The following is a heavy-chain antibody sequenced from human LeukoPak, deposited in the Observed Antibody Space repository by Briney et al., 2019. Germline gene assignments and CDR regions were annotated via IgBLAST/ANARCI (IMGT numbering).Heavy chain of an antibody. CDR1: GDSISSGSYP. Sequence: SETLSLTCTVSGDSISSGSYPWTWIRQPAGKGLEWIGRFFTTESTNYNPSLKSRVTISADTSRNQFSLKLRSVTAADTAVYYCARGYSYGYYFDYWGQGTLVTVSA. J-gene: IGHJ4*02. CDR2: FFTTEST. CDR3: ARGYSYGYYFDY. V-gene: IGHV4-61*02. D-gene: IGHD5-18*01.